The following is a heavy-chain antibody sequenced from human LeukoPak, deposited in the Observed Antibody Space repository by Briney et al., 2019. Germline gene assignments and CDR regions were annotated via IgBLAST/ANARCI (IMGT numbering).Heavy chain of an antibody. CDR3: ARAHRRYDFWSGYLNFYYYYGMDV. Sequence: GASVKVSCKASGYTFTSYDINWVRQAPGQELEWMGWMNPNSGNTGYAQKFQGRVTMTRNTSISTAYMELSSLRSEDTAVYYCARAHRRYDFWSGYLNFYYYYGMDVWGQGTTVTVSS. D-gene: IGHD3-3*01. CDR2: MNPNSGNT. V-gene: IGHV1-8*01. CDR1: GYTFTSYD. J-gene: IGHJ6*02.